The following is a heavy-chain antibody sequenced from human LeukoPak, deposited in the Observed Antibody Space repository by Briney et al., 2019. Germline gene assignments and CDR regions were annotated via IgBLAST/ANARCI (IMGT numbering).Heavy chain of an antibody. D-gene: IGHD6-13*01. Sequence: MSSETLCLTCTASGVSIISYYWSWIRQPPGKGLEWVGYIYDSGSTNYNPSLKSRVTISAGTSKNQFSLNLNSVTAADTAVYYCARGKVYGSGWFDTFDVWGQGTMVIVSS. V-gene: IGHV4-59*01. CDR3: ARGKVYGSGWFDTFDV. CDR1: GVSIISYY. J-gene: IGHJ3*01. CDR2: IYDSGST.